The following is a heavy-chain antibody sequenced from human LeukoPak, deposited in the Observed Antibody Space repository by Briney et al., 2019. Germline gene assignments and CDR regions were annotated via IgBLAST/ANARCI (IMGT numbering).Heavy chain of an antibody. CDR3: ARASSWDYYYYGMDV. CDR2: IYSRGRP. J-gene: IGHJ6*02. CDR1: GGLMSIYY. Sequence: SDPLSLLRSLCGGLMSIYYGRYIRHPAGKALEWIGRIYSRGRPNYHPSLKTRVPMSVDTYKNHFSLTLSSVTAADTGVYYCARASSWDYYYYGMDVWGQGTTVTDSS. V-gene: IGHV4-4*07. D-gene: IGHD6-13*01.